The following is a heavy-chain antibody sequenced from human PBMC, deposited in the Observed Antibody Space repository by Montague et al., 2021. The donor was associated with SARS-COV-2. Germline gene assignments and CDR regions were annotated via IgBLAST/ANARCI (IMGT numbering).Heavy chain of an antibody. CDR1: GGFISDSYY. J-gene: IGHJ6*02. Sequence: ETLSLTCIVSGGFISDSYYWAWIRQAPGKGLEWLGSLYRSGSVYSNPSLKSRVSISVDKSKNHFSLRLTSATAAETAVYYCVRGAEEAHFAMDLWGQGTTVTVSS. CDR3: VRGAEEAHFAMDL. CDR2: LYRSGSV. D-gene: IGHD3-10*01. V-gene: IGHV4-39*02.